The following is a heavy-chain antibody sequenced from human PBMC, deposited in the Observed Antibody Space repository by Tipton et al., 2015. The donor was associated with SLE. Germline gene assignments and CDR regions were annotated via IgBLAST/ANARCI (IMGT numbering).Heavy chain of an antibody. D-gene: IGHD3-22*01. CDR1: GGSISSNTYF. CDR2: IYTSGST. J-gene: IGHJ4*02. Sequence: LRLSCTVSGGSISSNTYFWSWIRKSAGKGLEWIGHIYTSGSTSYSPSLKSRLTISIGTSKTQFSLSLSSVTAADTAIYYCARGGDSSVYFDYWGQGTLVTVSS. V-gene: IGHV4-61*09. CDR3: ARGGDSSVYFDY.